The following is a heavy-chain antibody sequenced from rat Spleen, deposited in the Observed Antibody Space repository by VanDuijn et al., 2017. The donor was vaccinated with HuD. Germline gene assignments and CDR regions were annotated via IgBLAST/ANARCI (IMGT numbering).Heavy chain of an antibody. J-gene: IGHJ3*01. Sequence: EVQLVESGGGLVQPGRSMKLSCAASGFTFSSFPVACVRQGPKNGLEWVASINSGGSDTFYPVSVKDRCTISRDNAKSTLYLQIDSMRSEDTATYYCARQRIRGFDYWGQGTLVTVSS. V-gene: IGHV5-46*01. CDR1: GFTFSSFP. CDR2: INSGGSDT. D-gene: IGHD4-3*01. CDR3: ARQRIRGFDY.